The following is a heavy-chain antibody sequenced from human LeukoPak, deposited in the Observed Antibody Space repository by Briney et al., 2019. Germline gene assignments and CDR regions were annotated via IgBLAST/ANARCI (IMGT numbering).Heavy chain of an antibody. J-gene: IGHJ3*02. CDR2: IKQDGSQK. V-gene: IGHV3-7*03. CDR3: ARDSPPGFDAFDI. D-gene: IGHD1-14*01. Sequence: GESLRLSCVASGFSFSNFWMSWVRQAPGERPEWLTNIKQDGSQKYYVDSVKGRFTISRDNSKNTLYLQMNSLRVEDTAVYYCARDSPPGFDAFDIWGQGTMVTVSS. CDR1: GFSFSNFW.